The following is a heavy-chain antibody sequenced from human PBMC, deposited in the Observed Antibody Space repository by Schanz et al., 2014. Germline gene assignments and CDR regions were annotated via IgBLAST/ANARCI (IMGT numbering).Heavy chain of an antibody. CDR2: ISSSGSTI. V-gene: IGHV3-11*01. D-gene: IGHD5-12*01. CDR3: ARDGGRDGYNLAFDV. CDR1: GFTFSDYY. J-gene: IGHJ3*01. Sequence: QVQLVESGGGLVKPGGSLSLSCAASGFTFSDYYMSWIRQAPGKGLEWVSYISSSGSTIYYADSVKGRFIISRDSSKNTLFLQMNSLRAEDTAVYFCARDGGRDGYNLAFDVWGQGTLVTVSS.